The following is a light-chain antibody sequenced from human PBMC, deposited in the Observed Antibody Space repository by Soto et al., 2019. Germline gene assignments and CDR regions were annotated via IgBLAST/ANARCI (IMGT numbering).Light chain of an antibody. CDR3: QQYYSTLFT. Sequence: DIVMTQSPDSLAVSLGARATINCKSSQSVLYSSNNKNYLAWYQQKPGQPPKLLIYWASTRESGVPDRFSGSGSGTDFTLTISSLQAEDVALYYCQQYYSTLFTFGPGTKVDIK. CDR1: QSVLYSSNNKNY. J-gene: IGKJ3*01. V-gene: IGKV4-1*01. CDR2: WAS.